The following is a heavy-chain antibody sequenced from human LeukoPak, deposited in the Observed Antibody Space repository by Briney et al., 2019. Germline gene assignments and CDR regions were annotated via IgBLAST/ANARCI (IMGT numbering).Heavy chain of an antibody. J-gene: IGHJ5*02. Sequence: AASVKVSCKASGGTFSSYAISWVRQAPGQGLEWMGGIIPIFGTANYAQKFQGRVTITADTSTGTAYMELRSLRSDDTAVYYCAREYYYDGSGYYWFDPWGQGTLVTVSS. CDR3: AREYYYDGSGYYWFDP. CDR1: GGTFSSYA. V-gene: IGHV1-69*06. D-gene: IGHD3-22*01. CDR2: IIPIFGTA.